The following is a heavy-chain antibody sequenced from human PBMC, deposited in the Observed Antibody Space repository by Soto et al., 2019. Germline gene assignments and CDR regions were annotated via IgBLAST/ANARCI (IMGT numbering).Heavy chain of an antibody. V-gene: IGHV5-51*01. D-gene: IGHD4-17*01. Sequence: GESLKISCKGSGYSFTSYWIGWVRQMPGKGLEWMGIIYPGDSDTRYSPPFQGQVTISADKSISTAYLQWSSLKASDTAMYYCARALGYGDLLSAFDIWGQGTMVTVSS. CDR2: IYPGDSDT. J-gene: IGHJ3*02. CDR3: ARALGYGDLLSAFDI. CDR1: GYSFTSYW.